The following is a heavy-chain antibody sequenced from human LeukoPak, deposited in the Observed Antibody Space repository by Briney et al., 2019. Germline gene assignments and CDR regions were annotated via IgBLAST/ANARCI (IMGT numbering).Heavy chain of an antibody. J-gene: IGHJ4*02. Sequence: GWSLRLSCAASGRTFGSSLMTWVRQTPDKGLDGVASINHDGSAEYSVAAARGRFPISRDNAKNSVYLNMNSLRAEDPAAYYCARDRGPNCLDYWGQGTLVTVSS. V-gene: IGHV3-7*01. CDR1: GRTFGSSL. CDR2: INHDGSAE. CDR3: ARDRGPNCLDY. D-gene: IGHD1-1*01.